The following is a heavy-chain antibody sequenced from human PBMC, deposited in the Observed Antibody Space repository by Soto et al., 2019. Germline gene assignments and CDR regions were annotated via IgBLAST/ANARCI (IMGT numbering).Heavy chain of an antibody. D-gene: IGHD6-13*01. J-gene: IGHJ5*02. CDR1: GDTFTSYY. CDR2: INPSGGST. Sequence: QVQLVQSGAEVKKPGASVKASCKASGDTFTSYYMHWVRQAPGQGLEWMGIINPSGGSTSYEQKFQGRVNMPRDTSASTVYMELSSLRSEDTAVDYCARYSEYSSSWYRWFDAWGQGTLVTVSS. V-gene: IGHV1-46*01. CDR3: ARYSEYSSSWYRWFDA.